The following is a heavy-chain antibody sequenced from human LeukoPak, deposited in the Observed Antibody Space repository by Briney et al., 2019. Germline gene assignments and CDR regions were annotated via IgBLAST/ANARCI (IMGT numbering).Heavy chain of an antibody. V-gene: IGHV4-59*12. J-gene: IGHJ5*02. CDR2: IYYSGST. CDR1: GGSISSYY. CDR3: ARKPLWFGEQGWFNP. D-gene: IGHD3-10*01. Sequence: PSETLSLTCTVSGGSISSYYWSWIRQPPGKGLEWIGYIYYSGSTNYNPSLKSRVTMSVDTSKNQFSLKLSSVTAADTAVYYCARKPLWFGEQGWFNPWGQGTLVTVSS.